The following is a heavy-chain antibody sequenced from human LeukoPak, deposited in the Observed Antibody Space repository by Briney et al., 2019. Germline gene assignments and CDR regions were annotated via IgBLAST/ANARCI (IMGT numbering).Heavy chain of an antibody. V-gene: IGHV4-4*07. CDR3: AREKIGYYDGSGRGWFDP. CDR2: IYTSGST. CDR1: GGSISGDY. J-gene: IGHJ5*02. D-gene: IGHD3-22*01. Sequence: PSETLSLTCTVSGGSISGDYWSWIRQPAGTGLEWIGRIYTSGSTNYNPSLKSRVTISVDTSKNQFSLKLSSVTAADTAVYYCAREKIGYYDGSGRGWFDPWGQGTLVTVSS.